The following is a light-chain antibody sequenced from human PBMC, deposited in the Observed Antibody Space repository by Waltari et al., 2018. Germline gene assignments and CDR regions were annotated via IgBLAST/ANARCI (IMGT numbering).Light chain of an antibody. Sequence: QSALTQPASVSGSPGPSITISCTGTSRDLGGYNYVSWYPPHPGKGPKLMIYHVSKRPSGVSNRFSGSKSGNTASLTISGLQAEDEADYYCSSYTSSSTWVFGGGTKLTVL. CDR1: SRDLGGYNY. V-gene: IGLV2-14*01. CDR2: HVS. CDR3: SSYTSSSTWV. J-gene: IGLJ2*01.